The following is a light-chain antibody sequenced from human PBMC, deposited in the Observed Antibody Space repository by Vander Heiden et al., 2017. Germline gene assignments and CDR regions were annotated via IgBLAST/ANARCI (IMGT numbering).Light chain of an antibody. CDR1: QSISNW. V-gene: IGKV1-5*03. Sequence: DLQMTQSPSTLSASVGDRFTITCRASQSISNWLAWYQQKAGKPPKLLMYKASSLESGVPSRFSGSGSGTEFTLTISSLQPDDLATYYCQQYNSYPWTFGQGTKVDIK. J-gene: IGKJ1*01. CDR3: QQYNSYPWT. CDR2: KAS.